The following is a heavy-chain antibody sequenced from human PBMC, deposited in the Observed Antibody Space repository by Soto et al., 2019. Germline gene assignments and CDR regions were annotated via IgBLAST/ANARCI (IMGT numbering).Heavy chain of an antibody. CDR2: ISYDGSNN. CDR1: GFTFSSYG. CDR3: AKDIYKGAAGTLLDY. V-gene: IGHV3-30*18. Sequence: QVQRLESGGGVVQPGRSLRLSCAASGFTFSSYGRHWVRQAPGKGLEWVAVISYDGSNNYYADSVKGRFTISRDNSKNTLYLEMDSLRAEDTAVYYCAKDIYKGAAGTLLDYWGQGTLVTVSS. J-gene: IGHJ4*02. D-gene: IGHD6-13*01.